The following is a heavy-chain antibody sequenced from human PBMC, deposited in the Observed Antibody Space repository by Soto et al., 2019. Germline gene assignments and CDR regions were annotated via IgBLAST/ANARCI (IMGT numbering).Heavy chain of an antibody. J-gene: IGHJ4*02. D-gene: IGHD1-26*01. CDR1: GYTFIYFW. CDR2: IYPGDSDT. CDR3: ARLSGARSPANF. Sequence: PGESLKISCQASGYTFIYFWVAWVRQVPGKGLEWMGVIYPGDSDTRYNPSFQGRVTISADKSITTAYLQWSSLKASDTAMYFCARLSGARSPANFWGQGTVVTVSS. V-gene: IGHV5-51*01.